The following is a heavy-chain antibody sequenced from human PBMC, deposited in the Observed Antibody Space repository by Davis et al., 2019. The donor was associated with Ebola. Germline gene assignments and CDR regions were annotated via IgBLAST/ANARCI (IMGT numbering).Heavy chain of an antibody. V-gene: IGHV3-48*03. D-gene: IGHD1-1*01. CDR2: ISGSATST. CDR1: GFTFYRYE. CDR3: ARDAFSLNWYDTEDH. Sequence: GESLKISCAASGFTFYRYEMNWVRQAPGKGLEWVSYISGSATSTFYADPVKGGFTISRDNARHSLYLQMDSLRVEVTAIYYCARDAFSLNWYDTEDHWGQGTLVTVSS. J-gene: IGHJ4*02.